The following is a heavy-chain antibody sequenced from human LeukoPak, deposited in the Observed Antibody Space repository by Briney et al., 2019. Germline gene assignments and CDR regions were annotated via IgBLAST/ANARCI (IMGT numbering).Heavy chain of an antibody. D-gene: IGHD3-22*01. CDR1: GYTFTSYG. CDR2: ISAYNGNT. J-gene: IGHJ4*02. CDR3: ARNLEIHYYDSSGFGY. V-gene: IGHV1-18*01. Sequence: ASVKVSCKASGYTFTSYGISWVRQAPGQGLEWMGWISAYNGNTNYAQKLQGRVTMTTDTSTSTAYMELRSLRSDDTAVYYCARNLEIHYYDSSGFGYWGQGTLVTVSS.